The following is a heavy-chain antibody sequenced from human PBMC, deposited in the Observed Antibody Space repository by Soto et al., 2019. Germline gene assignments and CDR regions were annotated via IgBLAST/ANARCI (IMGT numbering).Heavy chain of an antibody. D-gene: IGHD1-20*01. CDR1: GYTFTGYY. V-gene: IGHV1-2*02. CDR2: VNPNSGGT. J-gene: IGHJ4*02. Sequence: QVQLVQSGAEVKKPGASVKVSCKASGYTFTGYYMHWVRQAPGQGLVWMGWVNPNSGGTNYAQKIQGRVTMTRDTSISTGYMELSRLRSDDTAVYYCARANNGTQKTFDSCGQGTLFTVS. CDR3: ARANNGTQKTFDS.